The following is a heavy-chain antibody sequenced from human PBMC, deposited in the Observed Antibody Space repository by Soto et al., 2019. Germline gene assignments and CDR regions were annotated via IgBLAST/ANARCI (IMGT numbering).Heavy chain of an antibody. CDR3: AGRIAADLGMDV. J-gene: IGHJ6*02. CDR2: IDPSDSYT. V-gene: IGHV5-10-1*01. Sequence: GESLKISCKGSGYSFTSYWISCVRQMPGKGLEWMGRIDPSDSYTNYSPSFQGHVTISADKSISTAYLQWSSLKASDTAMYYCAGRIAADLGMDVWGQGTTVTVSS. D-gene: IGHD6-25*01. CDR1: GYSFTSYW.